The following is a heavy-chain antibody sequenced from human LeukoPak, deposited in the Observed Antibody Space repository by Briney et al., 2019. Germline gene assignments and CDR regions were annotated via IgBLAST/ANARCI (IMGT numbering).Heavy chain of an antibody. D-gene: IGHD3-10*01. CDR3: AKSVSSGSYYNNDY. V-gene: IGHV3-23*01. CDR2: IISGGST. Sequence: AGGSLRLSCAASGFTFSSYWMSWVRQAPGKGLEWVSGIISGGSTYYADSVKGRFTISRDNSKNTLYVQMNSLRAEDTAVYYCAKSVSSGSYYNNDYWGQGTLVTVSS. CDR1: GFTFSSYW. J-gene: IGHJ4*02.